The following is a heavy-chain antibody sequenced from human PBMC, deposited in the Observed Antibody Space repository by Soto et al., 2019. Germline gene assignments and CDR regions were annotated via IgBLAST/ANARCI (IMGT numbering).Heavy chain of an antibody. CDR1: GYTFTGYY. J-gene: IGHJ5*02. CDR3: ASGYCSGGSCYDWFDP. V-gene: IGHV1-2*02. D-gene: IGHD2-15*01. Sequence: ASVKVSCKDSGYTFTGYYMHWVRQDPGQRLEWMGWINPNSGGTNYAQKFQGRVTMTRDTSISTAYMELSRLRSDDNAVYYCASGYCSGGSCYDWFDPWGQGTLVTVSS. CDR2: INPNSGGT.